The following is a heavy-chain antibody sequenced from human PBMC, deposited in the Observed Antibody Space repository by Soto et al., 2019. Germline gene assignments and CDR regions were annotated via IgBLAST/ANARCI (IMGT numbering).Heavy chain of an antibody. CDR1: GGSISSYY. D-gene: IGHD3-22*01. CDR2: IYYSGST. CDR3: ARGYYDSSGYSYYYYYYGMDV. Sequence: PSETLSLTCTVSGGSISSYYWSWIRQPPGKGLEWIGYIYYSGSTNYNPSLKSRVTISVDTSKNQFSLKLSSVTAADTAVYYCARGYYDSSGYSYYYYYYGMDVWGQGTTVTVSS. V-gene: IGHV4-59*01. J-gene: IGHJ6*02.